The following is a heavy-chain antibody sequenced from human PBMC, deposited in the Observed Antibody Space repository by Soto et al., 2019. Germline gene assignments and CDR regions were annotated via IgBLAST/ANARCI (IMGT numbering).Heavy chain of an antibody. V-gene: IGHV1-18*01. J-gene: IGHJ3*02. CDR1: GYTFTSYG. Sequence: GASVKVSCKASGYTFTSYGISWVRQAPGQGLEWMGWISAYNGSTNYAQKLQGRVTMTTDTSTSTAYMELRSLRSDDTAVYYCARVITMVRGVPSHAFDIWGQGTMVTVSS. CDR3: ARVITMVRGVPSHAFDI. CDR2: ISAYNGST. D-gene: IGHD3-10*01.